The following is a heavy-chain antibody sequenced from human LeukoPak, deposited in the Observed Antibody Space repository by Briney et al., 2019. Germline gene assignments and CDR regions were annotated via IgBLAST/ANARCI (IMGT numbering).Heavy chain of an antibody. CDR2: INPNSGGT. V-gene: IGHV1-2*02. CDR3: ARVVGYDSSGYPDY. Sequence: ASVKVSCKASGYTFTGYYMHWVRQAPGQGLXXXXWINPNSGGTNYAQKFQGRVTMTRDTSISTAYMELSRLRSDDTAVYYCARVVGYDSSGYPDYWGQGTLVTVSS. CDR1: GYTFTGYY. J-gene: IGHJ4*02. D-gene: IGHD3-22*01.